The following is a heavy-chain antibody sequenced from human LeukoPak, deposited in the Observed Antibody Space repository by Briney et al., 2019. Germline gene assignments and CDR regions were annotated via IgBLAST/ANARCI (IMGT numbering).Heavy chain of an antibody. CDR1: GFTFSSSA. Sequence: PGGSLRLSCAASGFTFSSSAMSWVRQAPGKGLQWVSAISGSGGSTYYADSVKGRFTISRDNSKNTLYLQMNSLRAEDTAVYYCAGDRQQLANFDYWGQGTLVTVSS. J-gene: IGHJ4*02. D-gene: IGHD6-13*01. CDR2: ISGSGGST. V-gene: IGHV3-23*01. CDR3: AGDRQQLANFDY.